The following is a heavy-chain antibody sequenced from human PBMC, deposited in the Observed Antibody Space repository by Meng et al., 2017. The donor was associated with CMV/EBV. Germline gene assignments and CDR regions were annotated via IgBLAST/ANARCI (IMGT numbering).Heavy chain of an antibody. J-gene: IGHJ3*02. CDR1: GFTFSSYW. V-gene: IGHV3-7*01. CDR3: ARNLIYCSSTSCYEGGAFDI. D-gene: IGHD2-2*01. CDR2: IKQDGSEK. Sequence: GESLKISCAASGFTFSSYWMSWVRQAPEKGLEWVANIKQDGSEKYYVDSVKGRFTISRDNAKNSLYLQMNSLRAEDTAVYYCARNLIYCSSTSCYEGGAFDIWGQGTMVTVSS.